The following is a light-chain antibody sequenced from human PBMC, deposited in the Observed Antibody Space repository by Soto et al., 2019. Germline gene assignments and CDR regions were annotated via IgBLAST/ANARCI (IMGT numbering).Light chain of an antibody. J-gene: IGKJ1*01. V-gene: IGKV3-15*01. Sequence: EIVVTQSPVTLSVSRGERATLSCRASQRVXSNLAWYQQKPGQAPSLLXYGAFTRATGSPTRFSGTGSGTEFTLTISSLQSEDFALYYCQQYNDWTLTFGQGTKVDIK. CDR3: QQYNDWTLT. CDR1: QRVXSN. CDR2: GAF.